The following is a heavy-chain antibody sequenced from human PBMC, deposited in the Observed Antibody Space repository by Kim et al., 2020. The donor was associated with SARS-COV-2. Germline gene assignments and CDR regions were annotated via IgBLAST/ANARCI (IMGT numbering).Heavy chain of an antibody. Sequence: SETLSLTCTVSGGSISSSSYYWGWIRQPPGKGLEWIGSIYYSGSTYYNPSLKSRVTISVDTSKNQFSLKLSSVTAADTAVYYCARPVPGIAAAGIGVGWFDPWGQGTLVTVSS. CDR2: IYYSGST. CDR1: GGSISSSSYY. J-gene: IGHJ5*02. D-gene: IGHD6-13*01. CDR3: ARPVPGIAAAGIGVGWFDP. V-gene: IGHV4-39*01.